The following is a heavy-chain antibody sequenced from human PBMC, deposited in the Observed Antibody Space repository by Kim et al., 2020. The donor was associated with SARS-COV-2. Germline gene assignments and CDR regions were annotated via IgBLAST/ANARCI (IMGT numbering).Heavy chain of an antibody. CDR1: GYTFTKHA. D-gene: IGHD3-16*02. J-gene: IGHJ4*02. CDR3: ARGFWGGYRYIDY. V-gene: IGHV7-4-1*02. Sequence: ASVKVSCKASGYTFTKHAINWVRQAPGQGLEWMGWINTDTGSPTYAQGFTGRFVFSLDTSVSTAYLQISSLEAEDTALYYCARGFWGGYRYIDYWCQGTL. CDR2: INTDTGSP.